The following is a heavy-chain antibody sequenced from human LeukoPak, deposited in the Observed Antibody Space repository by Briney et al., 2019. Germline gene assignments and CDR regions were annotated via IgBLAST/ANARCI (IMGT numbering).Heavy chain of an antibody. CDR3: ARTRRDGYDFSGRTKRYYFDY. CDR2: IYYSGST. CDR1: GGSISSSSYY. Sequence: SETLSLTCTVSGGSISSSSYYWGWIRQPPGKGLEWIGSIYYSGSTYYNPSLKSRVTISVDTSKNQFSLKLSSVTAADTAVYYCARTRRDGYDFSGRTKRYYFDYWGQGTLVTVSS. V-gene: IGHV4-39*07. D-gene: IGHD5-24*01. J-gene: IGHJ4*02.